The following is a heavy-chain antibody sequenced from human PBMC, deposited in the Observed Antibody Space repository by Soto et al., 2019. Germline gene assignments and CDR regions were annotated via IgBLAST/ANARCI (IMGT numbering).Heavy chain of an antibody. CDR3: ARDSGPVGAAPPQAWFDP. D-gene: IGHD1-26*01. J-gene: IGHJ5*02. Sequence: GASVKVSCKASGYTFTSYAMHWVRRAPGQRLEWMGWINAGNGNTKCSQKFQGRVTITRDTSASTAYMELSSLRSEDTAVYYCARDSGPVGAAPPQAWFDPWGQGTLVTVSS. CDR1: GYTFTSYA. CDR2: INAGNGNT. V-gene: IGHV1-3*01.